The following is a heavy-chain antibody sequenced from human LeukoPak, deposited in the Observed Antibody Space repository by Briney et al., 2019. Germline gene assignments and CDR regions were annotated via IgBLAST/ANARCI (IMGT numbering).Heavy chain of an antibody. J-gene: IGHJ4*02. D-gene: IGHD1-26*01. CDR1: GYTFTSYA. CDR2: FDPEDGET. CDR3: ATGLVGATLFDY. Sequence: ASVKVSCKASGYTFTSYAMNWVRQAPGKGLEWMGGFDPEDGETIYAQKFQGRVTMTEDTSTDTAYMELSSLRSEDTAVYYCATGLVGATLFDYWGQGTLVTVSS. V-gene: IGHV1-24*01.